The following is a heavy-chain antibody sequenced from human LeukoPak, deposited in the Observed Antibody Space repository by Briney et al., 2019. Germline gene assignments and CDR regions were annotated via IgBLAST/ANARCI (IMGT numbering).Heavy chain of an antibody. CDR3: AKVWGTGYYYGMDV. J-gene: IGHJ6*02. CDR2: ISWSSGSI. CDR1: GFTFDDYA. Sequence: GGSLRLSCEASGFTFDDYAMHWVRQAPGKGLEWVSGISWSSGSIGYADSVKGRFTISRDNAKNSLYLQMNSLRAEDTALYYCAKVWGTGYYYGMDVWGQGTTVTVSS. V-gene: IGHV3-9*01. D-gene: IGHD1-1*01.